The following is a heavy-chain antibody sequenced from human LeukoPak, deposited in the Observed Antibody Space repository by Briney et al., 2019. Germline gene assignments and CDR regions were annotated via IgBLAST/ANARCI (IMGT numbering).Heavy chain of an antibody. CDR3: ARAPLWSKTIDY. J-gene: IGHJ4*02. CDR2: ISSSSSYM. CDR1: GFTFSSYS. V-gene: IGHV3-21*01. D-gene: IGHD5-18*01. Sequence: GGSLRLSCAASGFTFSSYSMNWVRQAPGKGLEWVSSISSSSSYMYYADSVKGRFTISRDNAKNSLYLQMNSLRAEDTAVYYCARAPLWSKTIDYWGQGTLVTVSS.